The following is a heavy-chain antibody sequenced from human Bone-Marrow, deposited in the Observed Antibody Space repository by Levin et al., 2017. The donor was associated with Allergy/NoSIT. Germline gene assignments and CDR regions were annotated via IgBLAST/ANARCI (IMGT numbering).Heavy chain of an antibody. CDR1: GFTFSSYS. D-gene: IGHD5-24*01. V-gene: IGHV3-48*02. CDR3: ARNLGDGRFPGDY. J-gene: IGHJ4*02. Sequence: PGGSLRLSCAASGFTFSSYSMNWVRQAPGKGLEWVSYISSSSSTIYYADSVKGRFTISRDNAKDSLYLQMKSLRDEDTAVYYCARNLGDGRFPGDYWGQGTLVTVSS. CDR2: ISSSSSTI.